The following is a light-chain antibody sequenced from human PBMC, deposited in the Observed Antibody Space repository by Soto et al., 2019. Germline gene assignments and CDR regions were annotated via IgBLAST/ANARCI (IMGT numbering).Light chain of an antibody. CDR1: QSVSSSY. V-gene: IGKV3-20*01. CDR2: GAS. J-gene: IGKJ1*01. CDR3: QQYNNWPPWT. Sequence: EIVLTQSPGNLSLSPGERATLSCRASQSVSSSYLAWYQQKPGQAPRLVIYGASSRATGISDRFSGSGSGTEFTLTISSLQSEDFAVYYCQQYNNWPPWTLGQGTKVDIK.